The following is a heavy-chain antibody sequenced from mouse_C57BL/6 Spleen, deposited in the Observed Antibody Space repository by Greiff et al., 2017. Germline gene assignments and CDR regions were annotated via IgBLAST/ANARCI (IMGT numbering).Heavy chain of an antibody. CDR2: IDPSDSYT. J-gene: IGHJ4*01. CDR3: ARSLWDYYAMDY. CDR1: GYTFTSYW. D-gene: IGHD6-1*01. Sequence: QVQLQQPGAELVMPGASVKLSCKASGYTFTSYWMHWVKQRPGQGLEWIGEIDPSDSYTNYNQKFKGKSTLTVDKSSGTAYMQLSILTSEDSAVYYCARSLWDYYAMDYWGKGTSVTVSS. V-gene: IGHV1-69*01.